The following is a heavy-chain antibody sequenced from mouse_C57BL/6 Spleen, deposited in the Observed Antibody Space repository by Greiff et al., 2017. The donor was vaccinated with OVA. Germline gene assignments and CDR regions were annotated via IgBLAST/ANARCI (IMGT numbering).Heavy chain of an antibody. CDR1: GYAFSSYW. D-gene: IGHD1-1*01. CDR2: IYPGDGDT. Sequence: VQLQESGAELVKPGASVKISCKASGYAFSSYWMNWVKQRPGKGLEWIGQIYPGDGDTNYNGKFKGKATLTADKSSSTAYMQLSSLTSEDSAVYFCARWYYGGSYAAMDYWGQGTSVTVSS. CDR3: ARWYYGGSYAAMDY. V-gene: IGHV1-80*01. J-gene: IGHJ4*01.